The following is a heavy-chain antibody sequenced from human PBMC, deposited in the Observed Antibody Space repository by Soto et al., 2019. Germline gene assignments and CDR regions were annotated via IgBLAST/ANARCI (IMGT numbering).Heavy chain of an antibody. CDR2: IYYSGST. D-gene: IGHD4-17*01. J-gene: IGHJ3*02. V-gene: IGHV4-30-4*01. CDR3: ARDALRGDYDTLETRGAFDI. CDR1: GGSISSGDYY. Sequence: SATLSLTCTVSGGSISSGDYYWSWIRQPPGKGLDWIGYIYYSGSTYYNPSLKSRVTISVDTSKNQFSLKLSSVTAADTAVYYCARDALRGDYDTLETRGAFDIWGQGTMVTVSS.